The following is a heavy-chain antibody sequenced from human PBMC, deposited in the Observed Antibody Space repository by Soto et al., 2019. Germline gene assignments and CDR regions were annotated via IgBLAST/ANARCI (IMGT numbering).Heavy chain of an antibody. CDR2: ISFDGNII. CDR1: EFSFSSYA. V-gene: IGHV3-30-3*01. J-gene: IGHJ4*02. CDR3: GRTFDTIPYYFDY. Sequence: WGSLRLSCAASEFSFSSYAMHWIRQAPGKGLEWVAVISFDGNIIQYADSVKGRFLISRDNIKNIMYLQVNSLRGEDKAVYYLGRTFDTIPYYFDYGGQGTHVPVSP. D-gene: IGHD3-9*01.